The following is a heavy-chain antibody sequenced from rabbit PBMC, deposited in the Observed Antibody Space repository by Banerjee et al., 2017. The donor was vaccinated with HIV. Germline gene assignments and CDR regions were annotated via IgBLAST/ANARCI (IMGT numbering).Heavy chain of an antibody. J-gene: IGHJ6*01. CDR1: GFSSSSNYY. Sequence: QSLEESGGDLVKPGASLTLTCTASGFSSSSNYYMCWVRQAPGKGLEWIGCIYTSSDNIYYANWAKGRFTISKTSSTTVTLQMTSLTAADTATYFCTRNGMDLRGQGTLVTVS. V-gene: IGHV1S40*01. CDR3: TRNGMDL. CDR2: IYTSSDNI.